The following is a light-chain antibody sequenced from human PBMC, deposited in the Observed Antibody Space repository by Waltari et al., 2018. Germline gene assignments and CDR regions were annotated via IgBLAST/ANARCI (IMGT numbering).Light chain of an antibody. J-gene: IGLJ3*02. CDR1: SSDVGNYNR. Sequence: QSALTQPPSVAGSPGQSVTISCTATSSDVGNYNRVSWYPQSTGTAPQLMIDDVHTRPSGVPVRFSGSKSGNTASLTISGLQAEDEADESCSSPTTSITWVFGGGTKLTVL. CDR2: DVH. V-gene: IGLV2-18*02. CDR3: SSPTTSITWV.